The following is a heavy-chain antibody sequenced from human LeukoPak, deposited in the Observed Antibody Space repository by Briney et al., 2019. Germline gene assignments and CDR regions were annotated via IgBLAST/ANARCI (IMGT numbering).Heavy chain of an antibody. Sequence: PSETLSLTCTVSGGSTSSYYWSWIRQPPGKGLEWIGYIYSTGSTTYNPSLKSRVTISVDTSKNQFSLKMNSVTAADTAVYYCASSEIAYCGGDCYSNWFDPWGQGTLVTVSS. V-gene: IGHV4-59*08. D-gene: IGHD2-21*01. CDR1: GGSTSSYY. CDR3: ASSEIAYCGGDCYSNWFDP. CDR2: IYSTGST. J-gene: IGHJ5*02.